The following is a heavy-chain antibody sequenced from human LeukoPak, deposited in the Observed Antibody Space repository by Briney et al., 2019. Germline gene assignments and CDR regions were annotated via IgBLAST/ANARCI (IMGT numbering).Heavy chain of an antibody. CDR1: GGTFSSYP. J-gene: IGHJ5*01. Sequence: SVKVSCKASGGTFSSYPISWVRQAPGQGLEWMGGIIPIFGTVNYAQKFQGRVTITADESTSTAYMELSSLRSEDTAVYYCARASGSYWWFDSWGQGTLVTVSS. CDR2: IIPIFGTV. V-gene: IGHV1-69*13. D-gene: IGHD1-26*01. CDR3: ARASGSYWWFDS.